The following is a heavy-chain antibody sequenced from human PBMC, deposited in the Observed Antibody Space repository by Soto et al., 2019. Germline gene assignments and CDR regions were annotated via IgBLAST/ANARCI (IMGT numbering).Heavy chain of an antibody. CDR3: ARDSRITMVRGEVFWFDP. J-gene: IGHJ5*02. CDR2: ISAYNGST. D-gene: IGHD3-10*01. Sequence: ASVKVSFKASGYTFTSYGISWVRQAPGQGLEWMGWISAYNGSTNYAQKLQGRVTMTTDTSTSTAYMELRSLRSDDTAVYYCARDSRITMVRGEVFWFDPWGQGTLVTVSS. V-gene: IGHV1-18*01. CDR1: GYTFTSYG.